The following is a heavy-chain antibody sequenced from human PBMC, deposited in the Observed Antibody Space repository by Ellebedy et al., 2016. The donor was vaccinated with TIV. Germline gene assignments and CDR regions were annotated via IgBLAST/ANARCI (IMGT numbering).Heavy chain of an antibody. Sequence: ASVKVSCKASGYTFTSYYMHWVRQAPGQGLEWMGIINPSGGSTSYAQKFQGRVTMTRDTSTSTVYMELSSLRSEDTAVYYCARDRKTNWGNYYDGMDVWGQGTTVTVSS. CDR1: GYTFTSYY. D-gene: IGHD7-27*01. J-gene: IGHJ6*02. V-gene: IGHV1-46*01. CDR3: ARDRKTNWGNYYDGMDV. CDR2: INPSGGST.